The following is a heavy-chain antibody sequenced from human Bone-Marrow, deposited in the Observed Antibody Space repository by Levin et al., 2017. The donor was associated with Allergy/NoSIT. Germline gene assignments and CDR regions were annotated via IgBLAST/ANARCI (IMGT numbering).Heavy chain of an antibody. CDR2: IYYSEST. V-gene: IGHV4-39*01. J-gene: IGHJ6*02. CDR3: GRHAALHDYGGEKYSGATDV. Sequence: PSETLSLTCTVSGASISTNNYYWGWFRQPPGKGLEWIGSIYYSESTYYTPSLKSRVTISVDTSKNQFSLKVRSVTAADTAVYYCGRHAALHDYGGEKYSGATDVWGQGTTVTVSS. CDR1: GASISTNNYY. D-gene: IGHD4-23*01.